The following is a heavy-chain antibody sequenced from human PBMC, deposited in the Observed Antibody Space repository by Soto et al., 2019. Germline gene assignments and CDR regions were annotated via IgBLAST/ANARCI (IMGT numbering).Heavy chain of an antibody. CDR1: GGSIRSSSYY. J-gene: IGHJ6*02. CDR2: VSYSDSS. CDR3: ARLNGYCVSTNCHGYYGMDV. V-gene: IGHV4-61*05. D-gene: IGHD2-2*03. Sequence: SETLSLTCTVSGGSIRSSSYYWGWIRQPPGKGLEWIGYVSYSDSSNYNPSLKSRVTISVDTSKNQFSLKLTSVTAADTAAYYCARLNGYCVSTNCHGYYGMDVWGQGTTVTVS.